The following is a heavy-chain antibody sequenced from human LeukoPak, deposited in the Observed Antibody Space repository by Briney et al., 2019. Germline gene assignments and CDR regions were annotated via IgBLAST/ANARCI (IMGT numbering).Heavy chain of an antibody. CDR2: IIPIFGTA. Sequence: SVKVSCKASGGTFSSYAISWVRQAPGQGLEWMGGIIPIFGTANYAQKFQGRVTITTDESTSTAYMELSSLRSEDTAVYYCARGRGYGDYAFEYWGQGTLVTVSS. CDR1: GGTFSSYA. J-gene: IGHJ4*02. CDR3: ARGRGYGDYAFEY. V-gene: IGHV1-69*05. D-gene: IGHD4-17*01.